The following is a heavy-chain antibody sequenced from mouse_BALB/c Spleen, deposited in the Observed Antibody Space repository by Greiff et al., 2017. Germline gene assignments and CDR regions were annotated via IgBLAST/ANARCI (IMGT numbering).Heavy chain of an antibody. CDR1: GYSITSDYA. Sequence: EVKLQESGPGLVKPSQSLSLTCTVTGYSITSDYAWNWIRQFPGNKLEWMGYISYSGSTSYNPSLKSRISITRDTSKNQLFLQLNSVTTEDTATYYCATREGYDVYAMDYWGQGTSVTVSS. CDR3: ATREGYDVYAMDY. D-gene: IGHD2-14*01. CDR2: ISYSGST. V-gene: IGHV3-2*02. J-gene: IGHJ4*01.